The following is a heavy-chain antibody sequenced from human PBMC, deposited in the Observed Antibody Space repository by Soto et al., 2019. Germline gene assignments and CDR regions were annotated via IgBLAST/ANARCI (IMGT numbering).Heavy chain of an antibody. CDR3: ARLSGYFDWPTYYFDY. D-gene: IGHD3-9*01. Sequence: SETLSLTCAVYGGSFSGYYWSWIRQPPGKGLEWIGEINHSGSTNYNPSLKSRVTISVDTSKNQFSLKLSSVTAADTAVYYCARLSGYFDWPTYYFDYWGQGTLVTVSS. V-gene: IGHV4-34*01. J-gene: IGHJ4*02. CDR2: INHSGST. CDR1: GGSFSGYY.